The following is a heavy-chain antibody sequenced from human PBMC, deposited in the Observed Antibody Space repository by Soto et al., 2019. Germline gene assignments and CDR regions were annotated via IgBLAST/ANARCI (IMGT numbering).Heavy chain of an antibody. D-gene: IGHD3-9*01. CDR3: AKEYYDILTGPDYYMDV. Sequence: PGGSLRLSCAASGFTFSSYGMHWVRQAPGKGLEWVAVISYDGSNKYYADSVKGRFTISRDNSKNTLYLQMNSLRAEDTAVYYCAKEYYDILTGPDYYMDVWGKGTTVTVSS. J-gene: IGHJ6*03. CDR2: ISYDGSNK. V-gene: IGHV3-30*18. CDR1: GFTFSSYG.